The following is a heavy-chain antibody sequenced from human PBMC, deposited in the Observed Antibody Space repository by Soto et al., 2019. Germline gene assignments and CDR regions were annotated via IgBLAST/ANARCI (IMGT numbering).Heavy chain of an antibody. CDR2: IVVGSGNT. Sequence: SVKVSCKASGFTFTSSAVQWVRQARGQRLEWIGWIVVGSGNTNYAQKFQERVTITRDMSTSTAYMELSSLRYEDTAVYYCAADHGEDGFDYWGQGTLVTVSS. CDR1: GFTFTSSA. CDR3: AADHGEDGFDY. J-gene: IGHJ4*02. V-gene: IGHV1-58*01. D-gene: IGHD2-15*01.